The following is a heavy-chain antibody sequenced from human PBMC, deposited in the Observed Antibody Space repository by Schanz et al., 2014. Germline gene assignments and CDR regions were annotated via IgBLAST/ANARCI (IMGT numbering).Heavy chain of an antibody. V-gene: IGHV3-21*01. CDR3: VSSGSYSSYAF. J-gene: IGHJ4*02. CDR2: ISTSGTYM. Sequence: EVQLAESGGGLVQPGGSLRLSCAASTFTFSSDWMSWVRQAPGRGLEWVSSISTSGTYMYIADSLKGRLTISRDNAKNSLYLQMNSLRAEDTAVYHCVSSGSYSSYAFWGQGTLVTVSS. CDR1: TFTFSSDW. D-gene: IGHD3-10*01.